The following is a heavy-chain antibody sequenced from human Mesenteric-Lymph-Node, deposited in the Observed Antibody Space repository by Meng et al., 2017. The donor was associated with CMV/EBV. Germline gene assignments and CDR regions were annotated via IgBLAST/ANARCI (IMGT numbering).Heavy chain of an antibody. CDR1: YSFTSYT. CDR2: ISGYNGKR. CDR3: ARGRATPMTGTAYFDY. Sequence: YSFTSYTISLLRQAPGQGVEWMGWISGYNGKRNDAQKFQDRVTMTIDTSTSTVYMEVRSLRSDDTAIYYCARGRATPMTGTAYFDYWGQGTLVTVSS. D-gene: IGHD2-15*01. V-gene: IGHV1-18*01. J-gene: IGHJ4*02.